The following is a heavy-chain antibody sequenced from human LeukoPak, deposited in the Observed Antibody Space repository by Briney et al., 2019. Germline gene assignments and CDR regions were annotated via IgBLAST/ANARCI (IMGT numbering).Heavy chain of an antibody. V-gene: IGHV4-34*01. CDR1: GGSFSDYY. D-gene: IGHD3-16*02. Sequence: SETPSLTCAVYGGSFSDYYWSWIRQPPGKGLEGIGEINHSGTTNYSPSLKSRVSISVDTSKNQFSLKLNSVTAADAAMYYCASHYSSGSYRYTGSFDSWGQGMLVNVSS. CDR3: ASHYSSGSYRYTGSFDS. CDR2: INHSGTT. J-gene: IGHJ4*02.